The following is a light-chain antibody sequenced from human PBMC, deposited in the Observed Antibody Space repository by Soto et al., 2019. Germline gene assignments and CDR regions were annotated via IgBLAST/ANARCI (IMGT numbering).Light chain of an antibody. Sequence: IGFTHSPLSVSLSXGQRATLAXXXSQSVSSNYLAWYQQKPGQAPRLLIYGASSRATGIPDRFSGSGSGTDFTLTISRLEPEDFAVYYCQQYGSSPGTFGQGTKVDNK. V-gene: IGKV3-20*01. J-gene: IGKJ1*01. CDR3: QQYGSSPGT. CDR1: QSVSSNY. CDR2: GAS.